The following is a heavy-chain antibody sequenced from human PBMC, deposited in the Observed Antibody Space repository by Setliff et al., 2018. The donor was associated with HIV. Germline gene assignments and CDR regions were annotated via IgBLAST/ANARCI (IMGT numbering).Heavy chain of an antibody. J-gene: IGHJ4*02. CDR2: IYYSGST. D-gene: IGHD5-18*01. Sequence: PSETLSLTCTVSGGSISSSTYYWGWIRQPPGEGLEWIGTIYYSGSTYYNPSLKSRLTISVDTSKNQFSLKLSSVTAADTAVYYCARRDGYSYGFYFDYWGQGTLVTVSS. CDR1: GGSISSSTYY. CDR3: ARRDGYSYGFYFDY. V-gene: IGHV4-39*01.